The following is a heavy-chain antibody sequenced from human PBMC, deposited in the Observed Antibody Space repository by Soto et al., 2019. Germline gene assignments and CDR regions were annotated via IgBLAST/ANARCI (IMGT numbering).Heavy chain of an antibody. J-gene: IGHJ3*02. CDR3: ARDMFWSSSSGGDI. CDR1: VDGIASYA. CDR2: INAGNGNT. Sequence: ASVEASCKDSVDGIASYAIRWARQAPGQRLEWMGWINAGNGNTKYSQKFQGRVTITRDTSASTAYMELSSLRSEDTAVYYCARDMFWSSSSGGDIWGQGTMVTVS. V-gene: IGHV1-3*01. D-gene: IGHD6-6*01.